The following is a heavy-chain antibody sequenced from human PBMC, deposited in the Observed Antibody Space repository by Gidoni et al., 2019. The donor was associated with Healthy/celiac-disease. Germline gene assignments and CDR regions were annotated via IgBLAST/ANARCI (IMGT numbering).Heavy chain of an antibody. CDR1: GYTFTGYY. D-gene: IGHD5-18*01. Sequence: QLQLVQSGAEVKKPGASVKDSCKASGYTFTGYYMHWVRQAPGQGLEWMGWINPNSGSTNYAQKFQGRVTMIRDTSISTAYMELSRLRSDDTAVYYCASGGIQLWLPFDYWGQGTLVTVSS. CDR3: ASGGIQLWLPFDY. J-gene: IGHJ4*02. V-gene: IGHV1-2*02. CDR2: INPNSGST.